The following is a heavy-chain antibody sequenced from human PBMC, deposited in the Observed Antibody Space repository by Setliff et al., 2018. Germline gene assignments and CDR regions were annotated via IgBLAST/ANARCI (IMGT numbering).Heavy chain of an antibody. V-gene: IGHV1-2*06. CDR1: GYTFIGYY. CDR2: INPNSGGT. J-gene: IGHJ6*03. CDR3: ARVEGPALDYYLGV. D-gene: IGHD3-16*02. Sequence: ASVKVSCKASGYTFIGYYMHWVRQAPGQGLEWMGRINPNSGGTNYAQKFQGRVNMTRDTSISTAYMELSRLRSDDRAVYYSARVEGPALDYYLGVRGKGTTGNGSS.